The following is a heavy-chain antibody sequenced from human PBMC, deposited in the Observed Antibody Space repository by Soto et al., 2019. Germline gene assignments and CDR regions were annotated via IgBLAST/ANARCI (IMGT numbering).Heavy chain of an antibody. V-gene: IGHV4-59*08. CDR2: IYYSGST. Sequence: SETLSLTCTVSGGSISSYYWSWIRQPPGKGLEWIGYIYYSGSTNYNPSLKSRVTISVDTSKNQFSLKLSSVTAADTAVYYCARRGTSTEGYWYFDLWGRGTLVTVSS. CDR1: GGSISSYY. CDR3: ARRGTSTEGYWYFDL. D-gene: IGHD1-1*01. J-gene: IGHJ2*01.